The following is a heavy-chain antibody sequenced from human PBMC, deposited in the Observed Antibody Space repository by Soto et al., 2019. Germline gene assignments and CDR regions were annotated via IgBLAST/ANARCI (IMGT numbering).Heavy chain of an antibody. J-gene: IGHJ4*02. CDR3: AREGRYPAHFDY. D-gene: IGHD2-2*01. Sequence: QVQLQESGPGLVKPSETLSLTCTVSGGSVSSGSYYWSWIRQPPGKGLEWIGYIYYSGGTNYNPSLKSRATLSLDTSKNHFSLILSSVTAAETAEYYCAREGRYPAHFDYWGQGILDKDSS. CDR1: GGSVSSGSYY. CDR2: IYYSGGT. V-gene: IGHV4-61*03.